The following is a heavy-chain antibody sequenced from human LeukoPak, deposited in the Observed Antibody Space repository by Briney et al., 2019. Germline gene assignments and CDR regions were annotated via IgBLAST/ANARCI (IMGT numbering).Heavy chain of an antibody. CDR3: ARMWSYYYGSGSPNWFDP. J-gene: IGHJ5*02. Sequence: SVKVSCKASGGIFSSYAISWVRQAPGQGLEWMGGIIPIFGTANYAQKFQGRVTFTADKSTSTAYMELSSLRSEATAVYYCARMWSYYYGSGSPNWFDPWGQGTLVTVSS. V-gene: IGHV1-69*06. CDR1: GGIFSSYA. CDR2: IIPIFGTA. D-gene: IGHD3-10*01.